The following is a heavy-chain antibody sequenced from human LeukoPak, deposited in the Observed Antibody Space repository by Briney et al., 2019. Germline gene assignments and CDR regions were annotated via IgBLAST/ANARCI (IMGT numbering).Heavy chain of an antibody. D-gene: IGHD6-13*01. CDR2: ISYSSGII. J-gene: IGHJ4*02. CDR3: ARDNLAAASSEGFDY. CDR1: GFTLSSYS. V-gene: IGHV3-48*02. Sequence: GGSLRLSRAASGFTLSSYSMNRVRQAPGKGRECVSYISYSSGIILYADSVKGRFTISRDNAKNSLYLQMNSLRDEDTAVYYCARDNLAAASSEGFDYWGQGTLVTVSS.